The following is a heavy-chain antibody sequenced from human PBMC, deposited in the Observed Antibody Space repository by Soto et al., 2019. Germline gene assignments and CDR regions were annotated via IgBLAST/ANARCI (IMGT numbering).Heavy chain of an antibody. D-gene: IGHD1-26*01. CDR1: GYSISIGHS. J-gene: IGHJ4*02. CDR3: ARVLGAPLYYFDY. Sequence: SEALSLTCPVSGYSISIGHSCGCIGQPPGKRLEWIGSIYQSGSTYYNPSLRSRATISVDTSKNQFSLKLSSVTAADTAVYYCARVLGAPLYYFDYWGQGILVTVSS. CDR2: IYQSGST. V-gene: IGHV4-38-2*02.